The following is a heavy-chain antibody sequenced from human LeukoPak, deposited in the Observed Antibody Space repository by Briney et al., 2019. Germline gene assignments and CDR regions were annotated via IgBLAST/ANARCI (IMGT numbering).Heavy chain of an antibody. Sequence: PFQTLSLTCTVSGGSASSVRHYWSWIRQHPGRGLEWIGQIYYIGSTNYNPSLKSRVTISEDTSKDQFSLKLSSVIAADTAMYYCAREYSYAYFDCWGQGTLVSDPS. D-gene: IGHD5-18*01. CDR1: GGSASSVRHY. CDR2: IYYIGST. V-gene: IGHV4-61*01. CDR3: AREYSYAYFDC. J-gene: IGHJ4*02.